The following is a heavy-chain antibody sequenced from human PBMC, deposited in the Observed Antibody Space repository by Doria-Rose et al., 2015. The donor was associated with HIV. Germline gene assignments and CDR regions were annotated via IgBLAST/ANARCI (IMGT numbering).Heavy chain of an antibody. Sequence: QVTLKESGPVLVKPTETLTLTCTVSGVSLSSPGMGVSWIRQPPGKALEWLANIFADDGRSYKTSLKSRLTISRCTSKSQVVLTMTDMDPVDTATYYCARIKSSRWYHKYYFDFWGQGTLVIVSA. CDR1: GVSLSSPGMG. CDR2: IFADDGR. V-gene: IGHV2-26*01. J-gene: IGHJ4*02. D-gene: IGHD6-13*01. CDR3: ARIKSSRWYHKYYFDF.